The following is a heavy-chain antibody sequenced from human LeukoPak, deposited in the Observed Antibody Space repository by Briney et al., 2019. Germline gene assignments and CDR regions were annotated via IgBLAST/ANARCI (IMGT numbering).Heavy chain of an antibody. Sequence: GGSLRLSCEPSGISFGTHAIHWVRQAPGKGLEWVSVISYDGNVKYYSDSVRGRFTISRDNSKNTLYLQMSSLRADDTAVYYCARPYSSYWSQDSWGQGTQVTVSS. D-gene: IGHD6-19*01. V-gene: IGHV3-30*04. J-gene: IGHJ4*02. CDR1: GISFGTHA. CDR2: ISYDGNVK. CDR3: ARPYSSYWSQDS.